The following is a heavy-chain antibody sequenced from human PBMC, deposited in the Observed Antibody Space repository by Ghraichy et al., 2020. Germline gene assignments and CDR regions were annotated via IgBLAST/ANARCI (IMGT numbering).Heavy chain of an antibody. CDR3: ARFVYVYNYYYMDV. Sequence: SETLSLTCTVSGGSVNSGSYYWSWIRQPPGKGLEWIGSIYHSGGTNYNSSLKSRFTMSLDKSKKQFSLKLSSVTAADTATYYCARFVYVYNYYYMDVWGKGTTVTVSS. CDR2: IYHSGGT. V-gene: IGHV4-61*01. D-gene: IGHD3-10*02. CDR1: GGSVNSGSYY. J-gene: IGHJ6*03.